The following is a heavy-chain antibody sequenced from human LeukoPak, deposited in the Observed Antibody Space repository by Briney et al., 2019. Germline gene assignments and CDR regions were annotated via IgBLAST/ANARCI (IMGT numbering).Heavy chain of an antibody. CDR3: AREGQYGPDAFDI. Sequence: PSETLSLTCSVSGVSISSGSNYWGWIHQPPGKTLEWIGSIYSSGSTYYNPSLKSRVIILFDTAKNHFSLNLSSVTAADTAVYYCAREGQYGPDAFDIWGQGTMVTVSS. V-gene: IGHV4-39*07. D-gene: IGHD4-17*01. CDR2: IYSSGST. J-gene: IGHJ3*02. CDR1: GVSISSGSNY.